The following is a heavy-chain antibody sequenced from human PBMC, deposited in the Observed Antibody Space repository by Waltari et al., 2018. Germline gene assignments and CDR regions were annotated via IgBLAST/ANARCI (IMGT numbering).Heavy chain of an antibody. D-gene: IGHD1-26*01. Sequence: QLQLQESGPGLVKHSETLSLTCTVSGGSISSSSYYWGWIRQPPGKGLEWIGSIYYSGSTYYNPSLKSRVTISVDTSKNQFSLKLSSVTAADTAVYYCARDGSSFMYYFDYWGQGTLVTVSS. CDR1: GGSISSSSYY. CDR2: IYYSGST. J-gene: IGHJ4*02. V-gene: IGHV4-39*07. CDR3: ARDGSSFMYYFDY.